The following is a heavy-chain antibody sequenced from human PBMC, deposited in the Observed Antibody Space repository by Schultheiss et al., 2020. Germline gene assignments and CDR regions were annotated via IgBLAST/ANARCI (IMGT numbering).Heavy chain of an antibody. J-gene: IGHJ4*02. V-gene: IGHV3-23*01. Sequence: GGSLRLSCAASGFTFSSYAMSWLRQVPGKGLEWVSHIGTVATVYADSVKGRFTTSRDNFKNMLYLQMDNLRVEDTALYFCVKDAYGSIEQWGQGTLVTVSS. CDR3: VKDAYGSIEQ. D-gene: IGHD3-10*01. CDR2: IGTVAT. CDR1: GFTFSSYA.